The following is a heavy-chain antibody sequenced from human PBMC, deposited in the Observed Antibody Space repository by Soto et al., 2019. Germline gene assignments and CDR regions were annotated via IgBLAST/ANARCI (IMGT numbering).Heavy chain of an antibody. J-gene: IGHJ6*02. CDR2: IIPLFGTA. D-gene: IGHD3-10*01. CDR3: STMGQETTFYGSGSGFDMDV. CDR1: GGTFSSYA. V-gene: IGHV1-69*01. Sequence: QVQLVQSGAEVKKPGSSVTVSCKASGGTFSSYAISWVRQAPGHGLEWMGGIIPLFGTAKYAQKFQGRVTITVDESTRTGYMELSSLRSEDTAVYYCSTMGQETTFYGSGSGFDMDVWGQGTPVTVSS.